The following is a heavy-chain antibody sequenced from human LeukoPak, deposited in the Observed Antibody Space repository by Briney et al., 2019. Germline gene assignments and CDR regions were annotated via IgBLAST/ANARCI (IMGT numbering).Heavy chain of an antibody. CDR2: LSGSGDNT. V-gene: IGHV3-23*01. CDR3: ATGCRGGSCTDSGFDY. J-gene: IGHJ4*02. Sequence: GGSLRLSCAASGFTFSNYAMNWVRQAPGKGLEWVSGLSGSGDNTFYADSVKGQFTISRDNSKYTLYLQMSSLRAEDTAVYYCATGCRGGSCTDSGFDYWGQGTLVTVSP. CDR1: GFTFSNYA. D-gene: IGHD2-15*01.